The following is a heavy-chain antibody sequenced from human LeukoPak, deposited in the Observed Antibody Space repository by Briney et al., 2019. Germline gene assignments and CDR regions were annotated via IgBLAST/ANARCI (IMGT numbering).Heavy chain of an antibody. CDR3: ARAAYYYGSGSYYHFDY. CDR2: INPNSGGT. Sequence: ASVKVSCKASGYTFTGYYMHWVRQAPGQGLEWMGWINPNSGGTNYAQKFQGRVTMTRDTSISTAYMELSRLRADDTAVYYCARAAYYYGSGSYYHFDYWGQGTLVTVSS. V-gene: IGHV1-2*02. D-gene: IGHD3-10*01. CDR1: GYTFTGYY. J-gene: IGHJ4*02.